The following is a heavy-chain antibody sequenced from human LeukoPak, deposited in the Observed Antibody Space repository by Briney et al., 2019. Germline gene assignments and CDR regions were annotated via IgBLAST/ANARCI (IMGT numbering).Heavy chain of an antibody. CDR3: AKDSVGEWANNWFDP. D-gene: IGHD3-16*01. CDR2: ISGSGGST. J-gene: IGHJ5*02. V-gene: IGHV3-23*01. Sequence: GGSLRLSCAASGFTFSSYAMSWVRQAPGKGPEWVSAISGSGGSTYYADSVKGRFTISRDNSKNTLYLQMNSLRAEDTAVYYCAKDSVGEWANNWFDPWGQGTLVTVSS. CDR1: GFTFSSYA.